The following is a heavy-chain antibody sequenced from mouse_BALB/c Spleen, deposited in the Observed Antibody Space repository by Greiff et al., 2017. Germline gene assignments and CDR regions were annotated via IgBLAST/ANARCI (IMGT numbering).Heavy chain of an antibody. Sequence: VKLMESGPGLVAPSQSLSITCTVSGFSLTSYGVHWVRQPPGKGLEWLGVIWAGGSTNYNSALMSRLSISKDNSKSQVFLKMNSLQTDDTAMYYCARGYGSLYAMVYWGQGTSVTVSS. CDR3: ARGYGSLYAMVY. V-gene: IGHV2-9*02. CDR2: IWAGGST. CDR1: GFSLTSYG. J-gene: IGHJ4*01. D-gene: IGHD1-1*02.